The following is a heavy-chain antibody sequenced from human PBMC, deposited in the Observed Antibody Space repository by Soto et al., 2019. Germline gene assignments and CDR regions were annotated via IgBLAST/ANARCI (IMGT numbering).Heavy chain of an antibody. CDR3: ATDPRLTTVTTFDY. V-gene: IGHV3-23*01. CDR1: GFTFSSYA. CDR2: ISGSGGST. Sequence: EVQLLESGGGLVQPGGSLRLSCAASGFTFSSYAMSWVRQAPGKGLEWVSAISGSGGSTYYADSVKGRFTISRDNSKNPLYLQMNSLRAEDTAVYYCATDPRLTTVTTFDYWGQGTLVTVSS. D-gene: IGHD4-17*01. J-gene: IGHJ4*02.